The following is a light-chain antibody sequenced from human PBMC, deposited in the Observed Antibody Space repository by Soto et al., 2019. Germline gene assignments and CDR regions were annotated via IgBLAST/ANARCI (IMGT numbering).Light chain of an antibody. J-gene: IGLJ1*01. CDR3: CSYAGSYRYV. Sequence: QSALTQPRSVSGSPGQSVTISCTGTSSDVGGYNYVSWYQQHSGKAPKFMIYDVSQRPSGVPDRFSGSKSGNTASLTISGLQAEDEADYYCCSYAGSYRYVFGTGTRLTV. CDR2: DVS. V-gene: IGLV2-11*01. CDR1: SSDVGGYNY.